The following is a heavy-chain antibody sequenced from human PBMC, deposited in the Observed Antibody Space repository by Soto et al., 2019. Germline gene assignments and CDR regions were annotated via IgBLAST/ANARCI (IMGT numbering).Heavy chain of an antibody. J-gene: IGHJ4*02. CDR1: GFTFSAHA. CDR3: ARGGELDY. D-gene: IGHD2-21*01. CDR2: ISYDGSNK. V-gene: IGHV3-30-3*01. Sequence: QVQLVESGGGVVQPGTSLRLSCAASGFTFSAHAMHWARQAPGKGLEWVAAISYDGSNKYYADSVKGRFTISRDNSKNTLYLQMNSLRAEDTAVYYCARGGELDYWGQGTLVTVSS.